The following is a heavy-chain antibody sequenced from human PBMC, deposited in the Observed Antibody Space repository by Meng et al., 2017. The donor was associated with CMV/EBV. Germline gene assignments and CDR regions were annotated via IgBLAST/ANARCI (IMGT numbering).Heavy chain of an antibody. CDR2: IYSGGST. J-gene: IGHJ4*02. D-gene: IGHD5-12*01. Sequence: GESLKISCAASGFTFDDYGMSWVRQAPGKGLEWVSVIYSGGSTYYADSVKGRFTISRDNSKNTLYLQMNSLRAEDTAVYYCARARGYSGYDLYYFDYWGQGTLVTVSS. CDR1: GFTFDDYG. CDR3: ARARGYSGYDLYYFDY. V-gene: IGHV3-66*02.